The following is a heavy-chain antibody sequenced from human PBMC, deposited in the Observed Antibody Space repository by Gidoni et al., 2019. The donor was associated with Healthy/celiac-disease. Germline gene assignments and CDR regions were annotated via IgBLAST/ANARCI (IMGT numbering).Heavy chain of an antibody. CDR1: GFTFRSFS. D-gene: IGHD3-22*01. CDR3: ARDWHYDSSGSHGDY. J-gene: IGHJ4*02. Sequence: EVLLVESGGGLVQPGGSLRLSCAASGFTFRSFSMNWVRQAPGKGLEVFAYISSSSSTIYYAYSVKGRFTISRDNAKNSLYLQMNSLRAEDTAVYYCARDWHYDSSGSHGDYWGQGTLVTVSS. CDR2: ISSSSSTI. V-gene: IGHV3-48*01.